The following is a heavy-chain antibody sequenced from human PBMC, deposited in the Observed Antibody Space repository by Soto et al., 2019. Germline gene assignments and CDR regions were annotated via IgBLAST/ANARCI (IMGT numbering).Heavy chain of an antibody. Sequence: QVQLVQPGAEVKKPGASVTVSCKASAYSFTTYHIHWVRQAPGQGLEWMGLINPDAGATNYAQRFQGRLRLTRDTSTSTVYMELRSMTFDDTAVYYWARGDIVLVPASEGNWFDPWGQGTLVTVSS. V-gene: IGHV1-46*01. CDR2: INPDAGAT. J-gene: IGHJ5*02. CDR1: AYSFTTYH. D-gene: IGHD2-2*01. CDR3: ARGDIVLVPASEGNWFDP.